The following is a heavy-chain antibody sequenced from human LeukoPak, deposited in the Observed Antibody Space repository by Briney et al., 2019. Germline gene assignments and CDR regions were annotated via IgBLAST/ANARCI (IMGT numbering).Heavy chain of an antibody. D-gene: IGHD5-24*01. CDR3: ARDRTEMESFFDY. CDR2: IIPILGIA. Sequence: ASVKVSCKASGGTFTSIATGGVGQALGQGFEWLGRIIPILGIANYAQEFQGRVTITADKSTSTAYMELSSLRSEDTAVYYCARDRTEMESFFDYWGQGTLVTVSS. J-gene: IGHJ4*02. CDR1: GGTFTSIA. V-gene: IGHV1-69*04.